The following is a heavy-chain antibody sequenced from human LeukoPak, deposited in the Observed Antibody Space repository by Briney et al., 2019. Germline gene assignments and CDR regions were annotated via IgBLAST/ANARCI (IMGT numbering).Heavy chain of an antibody. CDR3: ARDPGFTVDWNYYFDY. CDR1: GFTFSSYA. D-gene: IGHD1-7*01. V-gene: IGHV3-30*04. J-gene: IGHJ4*02. Sequence: PGGSLRLSCAASGFTFSSYAMHWVRQAPGKGLEWVAVISYDGSNKYYADSVKGRFTISRDNSKNTLYLQMNSLRAEDTAVYYCARDPGFTVDWNYYFDYWGQGTLVTVSS. CDR2: ISYDGSNK.